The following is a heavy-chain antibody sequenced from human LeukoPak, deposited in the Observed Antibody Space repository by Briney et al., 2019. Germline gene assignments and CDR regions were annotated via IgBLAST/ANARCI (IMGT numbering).Heavy chain of an antibody. CDR2: MNPNSGNA. Sequence: ASVKVSCKASGYTFTNYDFNWVRRATGQGLEWMGWMNPNSGNAGYAQKFQGRVSFTRNTSITTAYMELSSLRSDDTAVYYCARVKQWLVLGAFDIWGQGTMVTVSS. CDR1: GYTFTNYD. V-gene: IGHV1-8*03. D-gene: IGHD6-19*01. J-gene: IGHJ3*02. CDR3: ARVKQWLVLGAFDI.